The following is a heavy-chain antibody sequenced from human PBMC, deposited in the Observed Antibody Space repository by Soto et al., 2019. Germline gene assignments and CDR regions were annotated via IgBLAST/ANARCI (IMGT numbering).Heavy chain of an antibody. CDR2: ISGSGGST. D-gene: IGHD3-10*01. CDR1: GFTFSSYA. V-gene: IGHV3-23*01. CDR3: AKWGELLPTFNYFDY. Sequence: GGSLRLSCAASGFTFSSYAMSWVRQAPGKGLEWVSAISGSGGSTYYADSVKGRFTISRDNSKNTLYLQMNSLRAEDTAVYYCAKWGELLPTFNYFDYWGQGTLVTVSS. J-gene: IGHJ4*02.